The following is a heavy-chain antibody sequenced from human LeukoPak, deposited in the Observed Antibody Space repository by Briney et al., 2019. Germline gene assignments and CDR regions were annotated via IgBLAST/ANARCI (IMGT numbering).Heavy chain of an antibody. D-gene: IGHD3-22*01. J-gene: IGHJ3*02. CDR1: GYTSTDYY. CDR2: VDPEDGET. Sequence: ASVKVSCKVSGYTSTDYYMHWVQQAPGKGLEWMGLVDPEDGETIYAEKFQGRVTITADTSTDTAYMELSSLRSEDTAVYYCATYDSSGYYYYAFDIWGQGTMVTVSS. V-gene: IGHV1-69-2*01. CDR3: ATYDSSGYYYYAFDI.